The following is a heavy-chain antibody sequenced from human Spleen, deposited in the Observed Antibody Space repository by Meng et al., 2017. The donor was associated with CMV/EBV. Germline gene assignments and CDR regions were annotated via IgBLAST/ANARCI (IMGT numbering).Heavy chain of an antibody. Sequence: KASEDSVTSYWMHWVRQAPGQGRDYVEEINPSSGATKYAQKFQDRVTMTRDTSTSTIYLELSSLRSDDTAVYFCTRVITMVRGAIGYWGQGTLVTVSS. J-gene: IGHJ4*02. D-gene: IGHD3-10*01. CDR1: EDSVTSYW. CDR3: TRVITMVRGAIGY. V-gene: IGHV1-46*01. CDR2: INPSSGAT.